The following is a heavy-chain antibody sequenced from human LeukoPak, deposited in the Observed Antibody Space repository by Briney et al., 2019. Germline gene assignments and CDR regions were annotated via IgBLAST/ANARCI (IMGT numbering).Heavy chain of an antibody. Sequence: SETLSLTRALYGGSFSGYYWSWIRQPPRRGLEWIGEINHSGSTNYNPSLTSPVTISVDTSKSQFSLRLSSVTAADTAVYYCARSQGAFDIWGQGTMVTVSS. CDR1: GGSFSGYY. J-gene: IGHJ3*02. CDR3: ARSQGAFDI. V-gene: IGHV4-34*01. CDR2: INHSGST.